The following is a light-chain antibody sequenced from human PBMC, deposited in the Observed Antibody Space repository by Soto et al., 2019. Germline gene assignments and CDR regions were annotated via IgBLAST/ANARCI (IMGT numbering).Light chain of an antibody. Sequence: QSVLTQPPSASGTPGQRVTISCSGTNSNIRSNPVNWYQQFPGAAPKVLIYKNNKRPSGVPDRFSGSKSGTAASRTISGLQSEDEADYYCAAWDDSLNGVVFGGGTKVTVL. J-gene: IGLJ2*01. CDR1: NSNIRSNP. CDR3: AAWDDSLNGVV. V-gene: IGLV1-44*01. CDR2: KNN.